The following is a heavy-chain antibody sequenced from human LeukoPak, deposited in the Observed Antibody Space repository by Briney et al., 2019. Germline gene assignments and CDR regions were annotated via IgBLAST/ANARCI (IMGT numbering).Heavy chain of an antibody. J-gene: IGHJ5*02. CDR1: GGSISSSSYY. CDR2: IYYSGST. Sequence: SETLSLTCTVSGGSISSSSYYWGWIHQPPGKGLEWIGYIYYSGSTNYNPSLKSRVTISVDTSKNQFSLKLSSVTAADTAVYYCARVGPGNWFDPWGQGTLVTVSS. CDR3: ARVGPGNWFDP. V-gene: IGHV4-61*05.